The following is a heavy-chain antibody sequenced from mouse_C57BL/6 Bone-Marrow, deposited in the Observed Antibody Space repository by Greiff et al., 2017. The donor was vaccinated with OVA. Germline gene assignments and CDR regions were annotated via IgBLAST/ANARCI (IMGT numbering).Heavy chain of an antibody. CDR3: TRGYYFDY. Sequence: VQRVESGAELARPGASVKMSCKASGYTFTSYTIHWVKQRPGQGLEWIGYIDPTNDYTNYNQKFKGKATLTADKSSSTAYMQLSSLTSEDSAVYDCTRGYYFDYWGQGTTLTVSS. V-gene: IGHV1-4*01. J-gene: IGHJ2*01. CDR1: GYTFTSYT. CDR2: IDPTNDYT.